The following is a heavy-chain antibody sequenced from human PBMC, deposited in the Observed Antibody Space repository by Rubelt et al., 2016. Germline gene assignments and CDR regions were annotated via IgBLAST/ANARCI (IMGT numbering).Heavy chain of an antibody. CDR3: AAGGSSSDFDY. V-gene: IGHV3-74*02. J-gene: IGHJ4*02. CDR2: INSDGSST. D-gene: IGHD6-6*01. Sequence: EVQLLESGGGLVQPGGSLRLSCAASGFTFSSYAMSWVRQAPGKGLEWVSRINSDGSSTSYADSVKGRFTISRDNAKNTLYLQMNSLRAEDTAVYYCAAGGSSSDFDYWGQGTLVTVSS. CDR1: GFTFSSYA.